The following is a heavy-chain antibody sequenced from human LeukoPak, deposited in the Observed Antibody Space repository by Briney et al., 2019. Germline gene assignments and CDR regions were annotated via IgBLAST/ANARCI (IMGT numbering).Heavy chain of an antibody. CDR1: GYTFTSYY. Sequence: ASVKVSCKASGYTFTSYYMHWVRQAPGQGLEWMGIINPSGGSTSYAQKFQGRATMTRDTSTSTVYMELSSLRSEDTAVYYCARHGYAEYYFDYWGQGTLVTVSS. D-gene: IGHD5-18*01. CDR3: ARHGYAEYYFDY. CDR2: INPSGGST. V-gene: IGHV1-46*01. J-gene: IGHJ4*02.